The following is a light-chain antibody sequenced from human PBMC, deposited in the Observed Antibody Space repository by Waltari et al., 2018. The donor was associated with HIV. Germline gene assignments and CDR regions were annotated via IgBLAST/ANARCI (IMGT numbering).Light chain of an antibody. J-gene: IGKJ2*01. CDR3: QQYYSYPYT. Sequence: VIWMTQSPSLLSASTGDRVTINCRLSQGISTFLAWYQQKPGKAPGLLIYGASTLQNGVPSRFSGRGSWTNFTLTISCLQSEDFATYYCQQYYSYPYTFGQGTRLEIK. CDR2: GAS. CDR1: QGISTF. V-gene: IGKV1D-8*01.